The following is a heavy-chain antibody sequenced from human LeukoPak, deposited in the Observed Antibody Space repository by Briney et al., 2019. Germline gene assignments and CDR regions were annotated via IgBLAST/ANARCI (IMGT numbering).Heavy chain of an antibody. CDR1: GGSISSRGFF. D-gene: IGHD2-15*01. CDR3: ARLSCSDTICPTLPYNHFGP. CDR2: VYYSEST. J-gene: IGHJ5*02. Sequence: SETLSLTCTVSGGSISSRGFFWGWIRQPPGKGPEWIGSVYYSESTYYNSSLKSRVTISVDTSKNHCSLKLSSVTAADTAVYYCARLSCSDTICPTLPYNHFGPWGQGILVIVSS. V-gene: IGHV4-39*01.